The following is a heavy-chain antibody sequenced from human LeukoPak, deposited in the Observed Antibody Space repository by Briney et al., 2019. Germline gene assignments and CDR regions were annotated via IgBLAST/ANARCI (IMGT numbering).Heavy chain of an antibody. CDR2: IQSKADGGAA. V-gene: IGHV3-15*01. D-gene: IGHD1-26*01. Sequence: GGSLSLSCAASGFSFSSYSMNWVGQAPGRGLDWVGRIQSKADGGAADYAAPVKGRFTISRDDSTNTLYLEMNSLKTDDTGMYYCIGRNFNYWGQGTLVTVSS. CDR1: GFSFSSYS. J-gene: IGHJ4*02. CDR3: IGRNFNY.